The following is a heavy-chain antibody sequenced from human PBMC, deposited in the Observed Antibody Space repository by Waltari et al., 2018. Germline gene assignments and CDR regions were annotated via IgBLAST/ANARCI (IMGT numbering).Heavy chain of an antibody. CDR3: AKGGIALDAFDI. Sequence: EVQLLESGGGLVQPGGSLRLSCAASGFTFSSYAMSWVRQAPGKGLDGVSAIRGSGGSTYYADSVKGRFTISRDNSKNTLYLQMNSLRAEDTAVYYCAKGGIALDAFDIWGQGTMVTVSS. CDR1: GFTFSSYA. D-gene: IGHD6-13*01. V-gene: IGHV3-23*01. CDR2: IRGSGGST. J-gene: IGHJ3*02.